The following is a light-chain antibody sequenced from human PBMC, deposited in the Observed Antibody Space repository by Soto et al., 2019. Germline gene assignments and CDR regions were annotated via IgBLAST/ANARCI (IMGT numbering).Light chain of an antibody. CDR3: QVWDSSSDLVV. J-gene: IGLJ2*01. V-gene: IGLV3-21*02. Sequence: SYELTQPPSVSVAPGQTARITCGGTNIGSKSVHWYQQKPGQAPVLVVYDDSDRPSGIPERLSGSNSGNTATLTISRVEAGDEADYYCQVWDSSSDLVVFGGGTKLTVL. CDR2: DDS. CDR1: NIGSKS.